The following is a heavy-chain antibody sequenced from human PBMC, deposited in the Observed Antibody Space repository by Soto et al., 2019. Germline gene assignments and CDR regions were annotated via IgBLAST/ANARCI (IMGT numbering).Heavy chain of an antibody. CDR2: IFAGNGDT. V-gene: IGHV1-3*01. D-gene: IGHD3-9*01. J-gene: IGHJ5*02. Sequence: QVRLVQSGTEVKKPGASMKLSCKASGYSFTSYAIHWVRRAPGQRLEWMGWIFAGNGDTEYSPKFQDRVTITRDTSARTPYIQLTRLGSEDTAVYYFARNVPHTGYYNHWGPGTLVTVSS. CDR3: ARNVPHTGYYNH. CDR1: GYSFTSYA.